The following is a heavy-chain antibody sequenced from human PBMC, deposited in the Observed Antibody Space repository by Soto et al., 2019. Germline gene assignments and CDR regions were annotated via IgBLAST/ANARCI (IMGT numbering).Heavy chain of an antibody. CDR1: GFTFSSYG. J-gene: IGHJ6*02. D-gene: IGHD3-3*01. CDR2: ILYDGSNK. Sequence: QVQLVESGGGVVQPGRSLRLSCAASGFTFSSYGMHCVRQAPGKGLEWVEVILYDGSNKYYSDSVKGRFTISRDNSKNTLYMQMNSLRAEDTAVYYCAKEVWSGPMDVWGQGTTVTVSS. V-gene: IGHV3-30*18. CDR3: AKEVWSGPMDV.